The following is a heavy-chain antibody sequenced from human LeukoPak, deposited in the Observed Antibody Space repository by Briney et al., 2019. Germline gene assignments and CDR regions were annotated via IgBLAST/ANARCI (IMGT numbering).Heavy chain of an antibody. V-gene: IGHV4-59*01. Sequence: SETLSLTCAVYGGSFSGYYWSRIRQPPGKGLEWIGYIYYSGSTNYNPSLKSRVTISVDTSKNQFSLKLSSVTAADTAVYYCARYIWGSYPTFEDYWGQGTLVTVSS. J-gene: IGHJ4*02. CDR3: ARYIWGSYPTFEDY. CDR2: IYYSGST. CDR1: GGSFSGYY. D-gene: IGHD3-16*02.